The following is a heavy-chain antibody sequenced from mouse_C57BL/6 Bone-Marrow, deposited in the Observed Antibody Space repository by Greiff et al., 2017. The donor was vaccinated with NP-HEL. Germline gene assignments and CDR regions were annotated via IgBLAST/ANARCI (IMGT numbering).Heavy chain of an antibody. CDR3: ARPYYYGSSCPAY. V-gene: IGHV1-55*01. Sequence: VQLQQPGAELVKPGASVKMSCKASGYTFTSYWITWVKQRPGQGLEWIGDIYPGSGSTNYNEKFKSKATLTVDTSSSTAYMQLSSLTSEDSAVYDGARPYYYGSSCPAYWGQGTLVTVSA. CDR2: IYPGSGST. D-gene: IGHD1-1*01. J-gene: IGHJ3*01. CDR1: GYTFTSYW.